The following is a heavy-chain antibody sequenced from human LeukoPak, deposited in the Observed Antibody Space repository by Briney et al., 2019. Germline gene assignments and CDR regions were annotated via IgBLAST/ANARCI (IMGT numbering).Heavy chain of an antibody. D-gene: IGHD5-24*01. CDR2: ISPSGGST. J-gene: IGHJ5*02. CDR1: GYTFTSYH. CDR3: ARDNSVRDEAWWLNP. Sequence: GASVKVSCKASGYTFTSYHMHWVRQAPGQGLEWMGIISPSGGSTTYAQKFQGRVTLTRDMSTSTDYLELSSLRSEDTAVYYCARDNSVRDEAWWLNPWGQGTLVTVSS. V-gene: IGHV1-46*01.